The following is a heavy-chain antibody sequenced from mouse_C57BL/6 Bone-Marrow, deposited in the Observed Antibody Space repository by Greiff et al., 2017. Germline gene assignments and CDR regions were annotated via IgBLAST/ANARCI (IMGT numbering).Heavy chain of an antibody. CDR2: ISSGGSYT. V-gene: IGHV5-6*02. CDR1: GFTFSSYG. CDR3: ASRDYSTSEVAMAY. J-gene: IGHJ4*01. Sequence: EVKLVESGGDLVKPGGSLKLSCAASGFTFSSYGMSWVRQTPDKRLEWVATISSGGSYTYYPDSVKGRFTISRDNAKNTLYLQMSSLKSEDTAMFYWASRDYSTSEVAMAYWVQGPSVTVSS. D-gene: IGHD2-5*01.